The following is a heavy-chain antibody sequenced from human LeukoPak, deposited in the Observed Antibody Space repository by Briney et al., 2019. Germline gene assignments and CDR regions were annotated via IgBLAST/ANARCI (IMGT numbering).Heavy chain of an antibody. D-gene: IGHD3-10*01. CDR1: GYTFTSYG. CDR3: ARPRLPYYGSGSVDY. V-gene: IGHV1-18*01. Sequence: ASVKVSCKASGYTFTSYGINWVRQAPGQGLEWMGWISAYNGNTNYAQKLQGRVTMTRDTSISTAYMELSRLRSDDTAVYYCARPRLPYYGSGSVDYWGQGTLVTVSS. J-gene: IGHJ4*02. CDR2: ISAYNGNT.